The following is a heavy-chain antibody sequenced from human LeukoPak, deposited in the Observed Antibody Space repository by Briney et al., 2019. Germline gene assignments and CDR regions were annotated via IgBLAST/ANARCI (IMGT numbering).Heavy chain of an antibody. CDR2: INHSGST. J-gene: IGHJ6*03. V-gene: IGHV4-34*01. CDR1: GGSFSGYY. Sequence: SETLSLTCAVYGGSFSGYYWSWIRQPPGKGLEWIGEINHSGSTNYNPSLKSRVTISVDTSKNQFSLKLSSVTAADTAVYYCARVVRGVSYMDAWGKGTTVTVSS. CDR3: ARVVRGVSYMDA. D-gene: IGHD3-10*01.